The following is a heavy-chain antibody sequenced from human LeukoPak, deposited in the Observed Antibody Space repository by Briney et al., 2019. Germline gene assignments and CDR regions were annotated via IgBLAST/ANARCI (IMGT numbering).Heavy chain of an antibody. CDR2: FEPEEGEHGET. V-gene: IGHV1-24*01. CDR1: GYSLSDLS. CDR3: ARGYYYDSSGYSHFEY. J-gene: IGHJ4*02. Sequence: SVKVSCRVSGYSLSDLSIHWVRHVPGKGLEWMGGFEPEEGEHGETIYEQKFQGRVTMTRDTSTSTVYMELSSLRSEDTAVYYCARGYYYDSSGYSHFEYWGQGTLVTVSS. D-gene: IGHD3-22*01.